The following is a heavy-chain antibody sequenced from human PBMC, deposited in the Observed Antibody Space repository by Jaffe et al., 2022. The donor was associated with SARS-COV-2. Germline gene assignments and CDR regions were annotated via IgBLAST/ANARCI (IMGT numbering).Heavy chain of an antibody. CDR3: ARLNYESLYYYGMDV. Sequence: QVTLRESGPALVKPTQTLTLTCTFSGFSLSTSGMCVSWIRQPPGKALEWLALIDWDDDKYYSTSLKTRLTISKDTSKNQVVLTMTNMDPVDTATYYCARLNYESLYYYGMDVWGQGTTVTVSS. J-gene: IGHJ6*02. CDR1: GFSLSTSGMC. CDR2: IDWDDDK. V-gene: IGHV2-70*01. D-gene: IGHD1-7*01.